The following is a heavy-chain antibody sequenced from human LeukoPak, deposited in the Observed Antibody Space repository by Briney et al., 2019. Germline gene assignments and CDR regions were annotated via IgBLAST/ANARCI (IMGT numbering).Heavy chain of an antibody. CDR2: IYYSGST. D-gene: IGHD3-22*01. J-gene: IGHJ5*02. Sequence: SETLSLTCTVSGGSISSHYWSWIRQPPGKGLEWIGYIYYSGSTNYDPSLKSRVTISVDTSKNQFSLKLSSVTAADTAVYYCARATDYYDSPPPNWFDPWGQGTLVTVSS. CDR3: ARATDYYDSPPPNWFDP. CDR1: GGSISSHY. V-gene: IGHV4-59*11.